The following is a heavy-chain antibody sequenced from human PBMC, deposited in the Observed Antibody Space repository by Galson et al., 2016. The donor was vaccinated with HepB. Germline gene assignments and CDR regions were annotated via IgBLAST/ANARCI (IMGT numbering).Heavy chain of an antibody. CDR3: AKDLSSGSGSYWSRGYYYGMDV. Sequence: SLRLSCAASGFIFSRYWMTWVRQAPGKGLEWVANIKQDGSEKYYVDSVEGRFTISRDNSKSTLYLQMNSLRADDTAVYYCAKDLSSGSGSYWSRGYYYGMDVWGQGTTVTVSS. CDR1: GFIFSRYW. V-gene: IGHV3-7*01. J-gene: IGHJ6*02. CDR2: IKQDGSEK. D-gene: IGHD3-10*01.